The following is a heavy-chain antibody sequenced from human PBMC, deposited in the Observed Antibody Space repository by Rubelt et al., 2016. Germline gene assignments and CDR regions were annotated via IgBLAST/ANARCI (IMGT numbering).Heavy chain of an antibody. CDR3: GRPGRSGSDGY. V-gene: IGHV4-39*01. Sequence: QLQLQESGPGLVKPSETLSLTCTVSGGSFSSSNYYWSWIRQPPGKGLEWVGTISYSGSTYYNPSLKSRVTISVDTSKNHLSRKMRSGTAGRTAVYYLGRPGRSGSDGYWGQGTLVTVSS. D-gene: IGHD1-26*01. CDR2: ISYSGST. CDR1: GGSFSSSNYY. J-gene: IGHJ4*02.